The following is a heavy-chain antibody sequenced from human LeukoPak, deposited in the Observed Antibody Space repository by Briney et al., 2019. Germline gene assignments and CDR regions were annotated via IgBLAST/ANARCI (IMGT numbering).Heavy chain of an antibody. V-gene: IGHV4-30-4*08. CDR1: GGSISSGDYY. Sequence: SETLSLTCTVSGGSISSGDYYWSWIRQPPGKGLERIGYIYYSGSTYYNPSLKSRVTISVDTSKNQFSLKLSPVTAADTAVYYCARAHKKQWLVSNWGKATLVTVSS. J-gene: IGHJ4*02. CDR2: IYYSGST. CDR3: ARAHKKQWLVSN. D-gene: IGHD6-19*01.